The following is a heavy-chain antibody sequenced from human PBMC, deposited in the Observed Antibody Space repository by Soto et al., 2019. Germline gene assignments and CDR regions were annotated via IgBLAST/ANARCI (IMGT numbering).Heavy chain of an antibody. CDR2: IYYSGST. J-gene: IGHJ4*02. CDR3: ARDWGYCSGGSWTLCPPFDY. Sequence: PSETLSLTCTVSGGSIRSGDYYWSWIRQPPGKGLEWIGYIYYSGSTNYNPSLKSRVTISVDTSKNQFSLNLTSVTAADTALYYCARDWGYCSGGSWTLCPPFDYWGQGTLVTVSS. D-gene: IGHD2-15*01. CDR1: GGSIRSGDYY. V-gene: IGHV4-30-4*01.